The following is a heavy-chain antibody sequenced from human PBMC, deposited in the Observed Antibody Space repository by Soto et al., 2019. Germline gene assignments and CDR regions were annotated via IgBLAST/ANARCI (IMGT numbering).Heavy chain of an antibody. CDR1: GYTFTSYD. CDR2: MNPNSGNT. V-gene: IGHV1-8*01. J-gene: IGHJ4*02. CDR3: ARGRRKYDSSGYSFDY. Sequence: ASVKVSCKASGYTFTSYDINWVRQATGQGLEWMGWMNPNSGNTGYAQKYQGRVTMTRNTSISTAYMELSSLRSEDTAVYYCARGRRKYDSSGYSFDYWGQGTLVTVSS. D-gene: IGHD3-22*01.